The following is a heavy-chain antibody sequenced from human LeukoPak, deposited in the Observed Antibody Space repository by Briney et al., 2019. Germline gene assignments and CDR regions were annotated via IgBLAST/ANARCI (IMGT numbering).Heavy chain of an antibody. Sequence: GASVKVSCKASGGTFSSYAISWVRQAPGQGLGWMGGIIPIFGTANYAQKFQGRVTITADESTSTAYMELSSLRSEDTAVYYCARDSGYSYAVFDYWGQGTLVTVSS. D-gene: IGHD5-18*01. CDR3: ARDSGYSYAVFDY. V-gene: IGHV1-69*13. J-gene: IGHJ4*02. CDR2: IIPIFGTA. CDR1: GGTFSSYA.